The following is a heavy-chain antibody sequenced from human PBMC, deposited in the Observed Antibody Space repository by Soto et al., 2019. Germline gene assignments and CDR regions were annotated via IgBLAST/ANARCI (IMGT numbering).Heavy chain of an antibody. V-gene: IGHV4-34*01. CDR3: ARYYGGKVLVY. CDR2: INHSGST. D-gene: IGHD4-17*01. CDR1: GRSFSGYY. J-gene: IGHJ4*02. Sequence: QVQLQQWGAGMLKPSETLSLTCAVYGRSFSGYYWGWIRQPPGKGLEWIGEINHSGSTNYNPSLKSRVTISVDTSNNQFSLKLSSVTAADTAVYYCARYYGGKVLVYWGQGTLVTVSS.